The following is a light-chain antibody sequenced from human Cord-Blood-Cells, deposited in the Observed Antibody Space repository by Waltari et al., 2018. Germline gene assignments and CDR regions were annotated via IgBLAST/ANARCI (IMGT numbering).Light chain of an antibody. CDR3: MTWPSNAYVV. V-gene: IGLV5-37*01. CDR2: YYSDSYK. J-gene: IGLJ2*01. Sequence: QPVLTQPPSSSASPGESARLTCTLPSDINVGSYNIYWYQQKPGSLPRYLLYYYSDSYKGKGSGVPSRYSGSKYASGNTAILLISGLQSEDEADYYCMTWPSNAYVVFGGGTKLTVL. CDR1: SDINVGSYN.